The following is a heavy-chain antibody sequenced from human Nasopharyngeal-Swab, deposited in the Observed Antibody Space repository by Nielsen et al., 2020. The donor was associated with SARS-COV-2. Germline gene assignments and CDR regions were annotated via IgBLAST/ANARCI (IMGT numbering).Heavy chain of an antibody. D-gene: IGHD3-3*01. Sequence: SETLSLTCTVSGGSISSGGYYWSWFRQHPGKGLEWIGYIYYSGSTYYNPSLKSRVTISVDTSKNQFSLKLSSVTAADTAVYYCAGANRSGIFGVVLNFDYWGQGTLVTVSS. CDR3: AGANRSGIFGVVLNFDY. V-gene: IGHV4-31*03. CDR2: IYYSGST. CDR1: GGSISSGGYY. J-gene: IGHJ4*02.